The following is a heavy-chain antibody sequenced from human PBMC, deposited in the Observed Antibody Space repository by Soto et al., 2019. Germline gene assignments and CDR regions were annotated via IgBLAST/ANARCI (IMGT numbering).Heavy chain of an antibody. CDR1: GYTFTSYD. CDR2: MNPNSGNT. J-gene: IGHJ6*03. V-gene: IGHV1-8*01. D-gene: IGHD6-19*01. Sequence: GASVKVSCKASGYTFTSYDINWVRQATGQGLEWMGWMNPNSGNTGYAQKFQGRVTMTRNTSISTAYMELSSLRSEDTAVYYCARAGRAVGLGRYYYYYMDVWGKGTTVTVSS. CDR3: ARAGRAVGLGRYYYYYMDV.